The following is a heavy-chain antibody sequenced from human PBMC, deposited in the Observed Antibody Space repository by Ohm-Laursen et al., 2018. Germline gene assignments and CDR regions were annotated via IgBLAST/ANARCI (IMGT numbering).Heavy chain of an antibody. J-gene: IGHJ3*02. CDR2: IYYSGST. CDR3: ARYMSGGGAFDT. D-gene: IGHD2-15*01. CDR1: GGSISNYY. Sequence: SETLSLTCTVSGGSISNYYWSWIRQPPGQGLEWIGYIYYSGSTNYNPSLKSRVTISVDTSKNQFSLKVNSVTAADTALYYCARYMSGGGAFDTWGQGTMVTASS. V-gene: IGHV4-59*01.